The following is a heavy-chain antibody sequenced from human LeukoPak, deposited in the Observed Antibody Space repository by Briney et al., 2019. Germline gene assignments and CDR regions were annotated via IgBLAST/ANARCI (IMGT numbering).Heavy chain of an antibody. V-gene: IGHV3-30-3*01. CDR1: GFTFSSYA. D-gene: IGHD5-18*01. CDR3: ARTVDTAMVTIDY. CDR2: ISYDGSNK. J-gene: IGHJ4*02. Sequence: GRSLRLSCAAPGFTFSSYAMHWVRQAPGKGLEWVAVISYDGSNKYYADSVKGRFTISRDNSKNTLYLQMNSLRAEDTAVYYCARTVDTAMVTIDYWGQGTLVTVSS.